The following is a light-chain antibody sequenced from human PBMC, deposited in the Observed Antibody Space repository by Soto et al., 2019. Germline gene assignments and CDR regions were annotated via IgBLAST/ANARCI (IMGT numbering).Light chain of an antibody. CDR2: DAS. V-gene: IGKV3-11*01. Sequence: EIVLTQSPATLSLSPGERATLSCRASQSVSSYLAWYQQKPGQAPRLLIYDASNRATGIPARCSGSGSGTAFTLTISSLETEDFAVYYCQQRSNWPPLTFVGGTKVEIK. CDR3: QQRSNWPPLT. CDR1: QSVSSY. J-gene: IGKJ4*01.